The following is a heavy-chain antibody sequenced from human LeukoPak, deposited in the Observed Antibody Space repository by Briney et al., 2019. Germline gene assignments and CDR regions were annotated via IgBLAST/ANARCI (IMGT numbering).Heavy chain of an antibody. CDR1: GFTFSSYG. V-gene: IGHV3-33*01. D-gene: IGHD2-2*01. CDR2: IWYDGSNK. Sequence: GGSLRPSCAASGFTFSSYGMHWVRQAPGKGLEWVAVIWYDGSNKYYADSVKGRFTISRDNSKSTLYLQMNSLRAEDTAVYYCARVAVVPAAIFWGQGTLVTVSS. CDR3: ARVAVVPAAIF. J-gene: IGHJ4*02.